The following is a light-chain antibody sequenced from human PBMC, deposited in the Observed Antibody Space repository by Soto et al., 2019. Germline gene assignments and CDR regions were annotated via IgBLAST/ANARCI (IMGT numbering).Light chain of an antibody. V-gene: IGKV1-5*01. CDR1: QSINNY. J-gene: IGKJ2*01. CDR3: QQYVFYYT. Sequence: DIQMTQSPSTLSASVGDRVTITCRASQSINNYLAWYQQKPGKAPKLLISDASILESGVPSRFSGSGSGTQFTLTISSLQPDDFATYYCQQYVFYYTFGQGTNLEIK. CDR2: DAS.